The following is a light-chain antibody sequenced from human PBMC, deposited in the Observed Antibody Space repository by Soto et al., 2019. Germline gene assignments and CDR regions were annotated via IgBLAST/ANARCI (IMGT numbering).Light chain of an antibody. J-gene: IGKJ2*01. V-gene: IGKV3-15*01. CDR3: QQYNNWPYT. Sequence: DIVMTQSPVALSVSPGERAALSCRASQSVVSNFAWYQQRPGQAPRVLIYGTSTRATGVPARCSGSGSGTDFPLTISSLQSEDFAVYYCQQYNNWPYTFGQGTRLEI. CDR2: GTS. CDR1: QSVVSN.